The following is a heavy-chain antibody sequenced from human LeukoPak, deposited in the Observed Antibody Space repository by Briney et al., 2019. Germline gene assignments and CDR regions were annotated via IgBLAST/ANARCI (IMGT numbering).Heavy chain of an antibody. CDR1: GFTVSSNY. V-gene: IGHV3-53*01. CDR3: ASSSRGAITMGAFDI. D-gene: IGHD3-10*01. CDR2: IYSGGST. Sequence: PGGSLRLSCAASGFTVSSNYMSWVRQAPGKGLEWVSVIYSGGSTYYADSVKGRFTISRDNSKNTLYLQMNSLRAEDTAVYYCASSSRGAITMGAFDIWGQGTMVTVSS. J-gene: IGHJ3*02.